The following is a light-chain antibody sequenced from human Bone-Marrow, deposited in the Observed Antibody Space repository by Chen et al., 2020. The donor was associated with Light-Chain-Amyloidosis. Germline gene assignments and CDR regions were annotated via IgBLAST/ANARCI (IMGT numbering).Light chain of an antibody. CDR2: EDD. V-gene: IGLV6-57*01. J-gene: IGLJ3*02. CDR3: QSYQGSSQGV. CDR1: SGSIATNY. Sequence: NFMLTQPHSGSESPGKTVIISCTCSSGSIATNYVQWYQQRPGSSPTTVIYEDDQRPSGVPDRFSGSIDRSSNSASLTISGLKTEDEADYYCQSYQGSSQGVFGGGTKLTVL.